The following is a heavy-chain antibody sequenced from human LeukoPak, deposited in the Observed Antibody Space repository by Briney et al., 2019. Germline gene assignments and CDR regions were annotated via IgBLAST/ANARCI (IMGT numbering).Heavy chain of an antibody. Sequence: SETLSLTCTVSGGSISSYYWSWIRQPPGKGLEWIGYIYYSGSTNYNPSLKSRVTISVDTSKNQFSLKLSSVTAADTAVYYCARSITMIVVVPSIWGQGTMVTVSS. V-gene: IGHV4-59*01. D-gene: IGHD3-22*01. J-gene: IGHJ3*02. CDR3: ARSITMIVVVPSI. CDR1: GGSISSYY. CDR2: IYYSGST.